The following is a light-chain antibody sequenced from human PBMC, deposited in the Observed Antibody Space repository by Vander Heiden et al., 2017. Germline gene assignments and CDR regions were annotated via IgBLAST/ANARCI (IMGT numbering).Light chain of an antibody. J-gene: IGKJ4*01. CDR1: QSLLYISNNKYY. CDR3: QQYRSTPPT. V-gene: IGKV4-1*01. CDR2: WAS. Sequence: DIVMTQSPDSLAVSLGERATVNCKSSQSLLYISNNKYYLAWYQQKPGQPPKLLMYWASTRESGVPDRFSGSGSGTDFTLTISSLQAEDVAVYYCQQYRSTPPTFGGGTKVEIK.